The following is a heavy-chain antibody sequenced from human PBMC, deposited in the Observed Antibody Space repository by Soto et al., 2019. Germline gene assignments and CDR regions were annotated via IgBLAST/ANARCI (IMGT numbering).Heavy chain of an antibody. V-gene: IGHV3-21*01. D-gene: IGHD1-26*01. CDR3: ARVPYGGSYWREFDY. CDR1: GFTFSSYA. Sequence: EVQLLESGGGLVQPGESLRVSCAASGFTFSSYAMTWVRQAPGKGLDWVSSIFISSSYIYYADSVKGRFTISRDNAKNSLYLQMNSLRADDTAVYYCARVPYGGSYWREFDYWGQGTLVTVSS. CDR2: IFISSSYI. J-gene: IGHJ4*02.